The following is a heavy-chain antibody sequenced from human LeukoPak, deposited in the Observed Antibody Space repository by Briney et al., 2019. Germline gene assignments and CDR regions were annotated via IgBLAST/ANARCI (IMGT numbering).Heavy chain of an antibody. J-gene: IGHJ3*02. CDR2: ISYDGSNK. D-gene: IGHD3-10*01. V-gene: IGHV3-30*18. CDR3: AKGNTLGFGELFTRGAFDI. CDR1: GFTFSSYG. Sequence: GGSLRLSCAASGFTFSSYGMHWVRQAPGKGLEWVAVISYDGSNKYYADSVKGRFTISRDNSKNTLYLQMNSLRAEDTAVYYCAKGNTLGFGELFTRGAFDIWGQGTMVTVSS.